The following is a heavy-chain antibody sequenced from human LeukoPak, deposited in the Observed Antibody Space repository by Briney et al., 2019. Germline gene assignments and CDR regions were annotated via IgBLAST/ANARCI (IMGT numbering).Heavy chain of an antibody. CDR2: IIPIFGTA. CDR3: ADNYYGSGSYAFDI. D-gene: IGHD3-10*01. CDR1: GGTFSSYA. J-gene: IGHJ3*02. V-gene: IGHV1-69*13. Sequence: SVKVSCKASGGTFSSYAISWVRQAPGQGLEWMGGIIPIFGTANYAQKFQGRVTITADESTSTAYMELSSLRSEDTAVYYCADNYYGSGSYAFDIWGQGTMVTVSS.